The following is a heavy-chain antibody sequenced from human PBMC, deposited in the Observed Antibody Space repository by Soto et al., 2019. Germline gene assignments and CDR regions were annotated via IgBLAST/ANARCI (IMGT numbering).Heavy chain of an antibody. CDR1: GYTFTDYW. V-gene: IGHV5-51*01. D-gene: IGHD6-6*01. Sequence: GESLKISCKGSGYTFTDYWIGWVRQLPGKGLEWMGIIYPGDSDTRYSPSFQGQVTISADKSISTAYLQWSSLKASDTAMYYCARDLEYSSSWYYYYGLDVWGHGTTVTVSS. CDR2: IYPGDSDT. J-gene: IGHJ6*02. CDR3: ARDLEYSSSWYYYYGLDV.